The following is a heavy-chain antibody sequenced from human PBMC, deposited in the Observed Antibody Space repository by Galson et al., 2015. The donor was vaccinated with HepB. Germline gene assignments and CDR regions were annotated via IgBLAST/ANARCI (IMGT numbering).Heavy chain of an antibody. Sequence: SLRLSCAASGFTFSSYGMHWVRQAPGKGLEWVAVISYDGSNKYYADSVKGRFTISRDNSKNTLYLQMNSLRAEDTAVYYCAKMDFIAAAGTLVDYWGQGTLVTVSS. D-gene: IGHD6-13*01. J-gene: IGHJ4*02. CDR1: GFTFSSYG. CDR2: ISYDGSNK. CDR3: AKMDFIAAAGTLVDY. V-gene: IGHV3-30*18.